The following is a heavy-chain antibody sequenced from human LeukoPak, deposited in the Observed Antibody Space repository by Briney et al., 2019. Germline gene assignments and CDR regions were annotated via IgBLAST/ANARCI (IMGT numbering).Heavy chain of an antibody. CDR3: ARGPTGYCDFWSGYFRFDY. V-gene: IGHV4-34*01. CDR1: GGSFSGYY. J-gene: IGHJ4*02. Sequence: SETLSLTCAVYGGSFSGYYWSWIRRPPGKGLEWIGEINHSGSTNYNPSLKSRVTISVDTSKNQFSLKLSSVTAADTAVYYCARGPTGYCDFWSGYFRFDYWGQGTLVTVSS. CDR2: INHSGST. D-gene: IGHD3-3*01.